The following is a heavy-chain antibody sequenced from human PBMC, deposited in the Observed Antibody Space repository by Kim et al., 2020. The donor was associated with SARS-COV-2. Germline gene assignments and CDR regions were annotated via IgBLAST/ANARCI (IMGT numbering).Heavy chain of an antibody. D-gene: IGHD1-1*01. CDR3: TRVPGTTGAVWDA. V-gene: IGHV3-73*01. CDR2: IRSEPNRYAT. J-gene: IGHJ3*01. CDR1: GFTFSGSA. Sequence: GGSLRLSCAASGFTFSGSAMHWVRQASGKGLEWVGRIRSEPNRYATADAAPGKCRITIARDESKNTAHLQMNNLKNEDTAVYYCTRVPGTTGAVWDA.